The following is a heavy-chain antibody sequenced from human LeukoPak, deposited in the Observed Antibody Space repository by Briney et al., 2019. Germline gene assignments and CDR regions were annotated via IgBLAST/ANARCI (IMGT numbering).Heavy chain of an antibody. J-gene: IGHJ4*02. V-gene: IGHV4-59*12. CDR2: IYYSGST. D-gene: IGHD4-17*01. CDR3: AREIGYDYGDYMLDY. Sequence: PSETLSLTCTVSGGSISSYYWSWIRQPPGKGLEWIGYIYYSGSTNYNPSLKSRVTISVDTSKNQFSLKLSSVTAADTAVYYCAREIGYDYGDYMLDYWGQGTLVTVSS. CDR1: GGSISSYY.